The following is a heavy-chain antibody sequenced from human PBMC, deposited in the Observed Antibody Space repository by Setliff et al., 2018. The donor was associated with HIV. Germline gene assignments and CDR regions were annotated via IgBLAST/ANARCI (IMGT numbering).Heavy chain of an antibody. J-gene: IGHJ4*02. CDR1: GYTLTGLT. Sequence: ASVKVSCKVSGYTLTGLTMHWVRQAPGKGLEWMGRFDPEDGDTLYAQRLRGRVIMTEDSSTDTAYMELSSLTSDDTAVYYCATAKEHWLSEGGFDYWGQGTLVTVSS. CDR3: ATAKEHWLSEGGFDY. CDR2: FDPEDGDT. V-gene: IGHV1-24*01. D-gene: IGHD6-19*01.